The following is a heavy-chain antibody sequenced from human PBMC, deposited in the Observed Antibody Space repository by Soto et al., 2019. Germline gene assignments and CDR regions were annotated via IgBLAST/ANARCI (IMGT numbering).Heavy chain of an antibody. Sequence: EVQMVESGGGLVQRGGSLRLSCTASGFTFSSFCLHWVRQVSGKGLVWVSRVNSDGSTTAYADSVKGRFTVSRDNAKNTLYLQMDNLRAEDTAVYYCAGGAGSNKPFDYWGQGTLVTVSS. CDR3: AGGAGSNKPFDY. D-gene: IGHD2-2*01. V-gene: IGHV3-74*01. CDR2: VNSDGSTT. CDR1: GFTFSSFC. J-gene: IGHJ4*02.